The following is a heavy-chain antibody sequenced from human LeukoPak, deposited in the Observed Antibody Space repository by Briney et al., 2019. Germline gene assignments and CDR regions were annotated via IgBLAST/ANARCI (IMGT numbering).Heavy chain of an antibody. CDR2: ISYDGSNK. D-gene: IGHD4-23*01. CDR1: GFSFSGYS. V-gene: IGHV3-30*03. J-gene: IGHJ4*02. Sequence: GGSLRLSCAASGFSFSGYSMHWVRQAPGKGLEWVAVISYDGSNKYYADSVKGRFTISRDNSKNTLYLQMNSLRAEDTAVYYCARADHYGGNGPFDYWGQGTLVTVSS. CDR3: ARADHYGGNGPFDY.